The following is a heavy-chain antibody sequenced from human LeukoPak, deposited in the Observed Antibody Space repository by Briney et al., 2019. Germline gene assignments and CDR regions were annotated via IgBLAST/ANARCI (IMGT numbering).Heavy chain of an antibody. V-gene: IGHV1-69*05. CDR1: GGTSSSYA. CDR2: IIPIFGTA. J-gene: IGHJ3*02. CDR3: ACKPTIFGVVTDHDAFDI. Sequence: SVKVSCKASGGTSSSYAISWVRQAPGQGLEWMGGIIPIFGTANYAQKFQGRVTITTDESTSTAYMELSSLRSEDTAVYYCACKPTIFGVVTDHDAFDIWGQGTMVTVSS. D-gene: IGHD3-3*01.